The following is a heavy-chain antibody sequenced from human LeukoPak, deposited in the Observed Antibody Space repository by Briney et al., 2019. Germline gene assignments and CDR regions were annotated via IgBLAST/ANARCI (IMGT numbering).Heavy chain of an antibody. CDR2: ISAYNGNT. V-gene: IGHV1-18*01. J-gene: IGHJ3*02. D-gene: IGHD3-3*01. Sequence: ASVKVSCQGSGYTFTNYGITWVRQAPGQVLEWMGWISAYNGNTNYAQKLQGRVTMTTDTSTSTAYMELRSLRSDDTAVYYCARDLTIPNAFDIWGQGTMVTVSS. CDR1: GYTFTNYG. CDR3: ARDLTIPNAFDI.